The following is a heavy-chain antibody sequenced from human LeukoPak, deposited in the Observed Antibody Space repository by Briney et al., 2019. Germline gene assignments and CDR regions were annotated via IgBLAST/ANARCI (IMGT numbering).Heavy chain of an antibody. CDR1: GGSFSGYY. Sequence: PSETLSLTCAVYGGSFSGYYWSWIRQPPGKGLEWIGYIYYSGITNYNPSLKSRVTISVDTSKSQFSLKLSSVTAADTAVYYCASPHGGNPPDAFDIWGQGTMVTVSS. V-gene: IGHV4-59*01. CDR3: ASPHGGNPPDAFDI. CDR2: IYYSGIT. D-gene: IGHD4-23*01. J-gene: IGHJ3*02.